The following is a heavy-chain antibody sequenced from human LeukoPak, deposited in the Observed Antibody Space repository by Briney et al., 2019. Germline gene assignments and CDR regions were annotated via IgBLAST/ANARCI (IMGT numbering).Heavy chain of an antibody. CDR3: AKGGRITAVLPFDY. Sequence: GGSLRLSCAASGFTFSSYVMSWVRQAPGKGLGWVSAISGSGGSTYYADSAKGRFTISRDNSKNTLYLQVSSLRAEDTAVYRCAKGGRITAVLPFDYWGQGTLVTVSS. J-gene: IGHJ4*02. D-gene: IGHD6-13*01. CDR1: GFTFSSYV. V-gene: IGHV3-23*01. CDR2: ISGSGGST.